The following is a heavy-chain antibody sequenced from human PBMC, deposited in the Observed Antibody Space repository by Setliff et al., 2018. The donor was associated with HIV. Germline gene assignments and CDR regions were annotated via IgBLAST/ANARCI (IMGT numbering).Heavy chain of an antibody. CDR2: LYYSGST. D-gene: IGHD5-18*01. CDR1: GGSISTYY. CDR3: ARGVTHPPPFGAFDI. V-gene: IGHV4-59*01. Sequence: NPSETLSLTCTVSGGSISTYYWSWIRQSPGKGLEWIGYLYYSGSTKYNPSLKSRLTISVDTSKNQFSLKLRSVTAADTAFYYCARGVTHPPPFGAFDIWGLGTLVTVSS. J-gene: IGHJ3*02.